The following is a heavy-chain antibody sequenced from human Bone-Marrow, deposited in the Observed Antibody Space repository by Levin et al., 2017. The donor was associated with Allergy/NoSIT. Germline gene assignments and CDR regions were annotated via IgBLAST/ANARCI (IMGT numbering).Heavy chain of an antibody. Sequence: KISCKASGGTFSSYAISWVRQAPGQGLEWMGGIIPIFGTANYAQKFQGRVTITADESTSTAYMELSSLRSEDTAVYYCAREAVAGHYYYYGMDVWGQGTTVTVSS. J-gene: IGHJ6*02. D-gene: IGHD6-19*01. CDR2: IIPIFGTA. CDR3: AREAVAGHYYYYGMDV. CDR1: GGTFSSYA. V-gene: IGHV1-69*01.